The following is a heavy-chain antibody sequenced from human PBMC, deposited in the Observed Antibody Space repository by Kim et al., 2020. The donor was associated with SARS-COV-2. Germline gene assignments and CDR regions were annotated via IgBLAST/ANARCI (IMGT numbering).Heavy chain of an antibody. Sequence: ASVKVSCKASGYTFTGYYMHWVRQAPGQGLEWMGWINPNSGGTNYAQKFQGRVTMTRDTSISTAYMELSRLRSDDTAVYYCAREGGRLAGTRLSLGYWGQGTLVTVSS. CDR2: INPNSGGT. D-gene: IGHD6-19*01. CDR3: AREGGRLAGTRLSLGY. J-gene: IGHJ4*02. V-gene: IGHV1-2*02. CDR1: GYTFTGYY.